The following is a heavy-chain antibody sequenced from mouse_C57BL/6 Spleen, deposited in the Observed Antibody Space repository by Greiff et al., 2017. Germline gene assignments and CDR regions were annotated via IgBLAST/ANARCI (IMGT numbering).Heavy chain of an antibody. CDR1: GFTFSDYG. J-gene: IGHJ2*01. D-gene: IGHD1-1*01. V-gene: IGHV5-17*01. Sequence: EVQLVESGGGLVKPGGSLKLSCAASGFTFSDYGMHWVRQAPEKGLEWVAYISRGSSTIYYAHTVKGRFTISRDNAKNTLFLKMTSLRSEDTAMYYCARTNNTVVAFDYWGQGTTLTVSS. CDR2: ISRGSSTI. CDR3: ARTNNTVVAFDY.